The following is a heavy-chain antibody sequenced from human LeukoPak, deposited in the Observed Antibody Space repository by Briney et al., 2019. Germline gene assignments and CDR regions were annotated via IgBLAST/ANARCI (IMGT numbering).Heavy chain of an antibody. CDR3: AARKVRGVWFYLDY. D-gene: IGHD3-10*01. Sequence: GSLRLSCAASGFTVSAYAMAWVRQAPGKGLEWVSTSYDDNTYYADSVKGRFAISTDNSKNTLYLQMNSLRVEDTAVYFCAARKVRGVWFYLDYWGQGTLVTVSS. V-gene: IGHV3-23*01. CDR2: SYDDNT. J-gene: IGHJ4*02. CDR1: GFTVSAYA.